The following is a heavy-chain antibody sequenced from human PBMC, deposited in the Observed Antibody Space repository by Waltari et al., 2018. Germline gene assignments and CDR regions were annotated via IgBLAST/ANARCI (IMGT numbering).Heavy chain of an antibody. Sequence: VQLQQWGAGLLTPSETLSLTCAVYGGSLSGCCWSWFRQPPGKGLGGIGEFDQSGGTNYSPSFKSRVTISVDTSKMQFSLKLASVTAADTAVYYFARGNVGYFQHWGQGTLVSVSS. CDR2: FDQSGGT. V-gene: IGHV4-34*01. D-gene: IGHD6-13*01. CDR3: ARGNVGYFQH. J-gene: IGHJ1*01. CDR1: GGSLSGCC.